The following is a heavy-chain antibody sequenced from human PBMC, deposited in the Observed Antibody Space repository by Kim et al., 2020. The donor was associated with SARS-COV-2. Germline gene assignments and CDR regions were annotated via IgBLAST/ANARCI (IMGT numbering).Heavy chain of an antibody. D-gene: IGHD3-22*01. CDR3: AKDVDSSGYPRGAFDI. Sequence: SVKGRFTISRDNSKNTLYLQMNSLRAEDTAVYYCAKDVDSSGYPRGAFDIWGQGTMVTVSS. V-gene: IGHV3-23*01. J-gene: IGHJ3*02.